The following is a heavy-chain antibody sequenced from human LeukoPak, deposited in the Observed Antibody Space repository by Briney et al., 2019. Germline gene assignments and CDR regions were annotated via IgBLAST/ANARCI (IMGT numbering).Heavy chain of an antibody. J-gene: IGHJ4*02. CDR1: GFTFSSYS. Sequence: GVSLRLSCAASGFTFSSYSMNWVRQAPGKGLEWVSYISRSSSTIYYADSVKGRFTISRDNAKNSLYLQMNSLRAEDTAVYYCARALKSYDSSGYYYGSWRQGTLVTVSS. D-gene: IGHD3-22*01. CDR2: ISRSSSTI. CDR3: ARALKSYDSSGYYYGS. V-gene: IGHV3-48*01.